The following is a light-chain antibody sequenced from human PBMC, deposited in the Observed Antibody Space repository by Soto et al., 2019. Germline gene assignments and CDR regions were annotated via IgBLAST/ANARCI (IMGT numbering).Light chain of an antibody. CDR3: QQFIYSPYMYI. CDR1: QDVGTNY. CDR2: GAS. Sequence: EVVLTQSPGTLSLSPGDGATLSCRSSQDVGTNYLAWYQQKPGQAPRLLIFGASSRASGVPGRFSGSWSGTDFPLTISRLEHEGSAVYCCQQFIYSPYMYIFGQGTKLEI. V-gene: IGKV3-20*01. J-gene: IGKJ2*01.